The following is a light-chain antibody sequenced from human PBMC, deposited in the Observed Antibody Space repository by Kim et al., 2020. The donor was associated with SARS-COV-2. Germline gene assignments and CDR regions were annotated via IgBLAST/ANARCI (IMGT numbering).Light chain of an antibody. CDR1: SSNIGNNY. J-gene: IGLJ3*02. CDR2: DNN. CDR3: GTWDSSLRGV. V-gene: IGLV1-51*01. Sequence: QSVLTQPPSVSAAPGQKVTISCSGSSSNIGNNYVSWYQQLPGTAPKLLIYDNNKRPSGTPDRFSGSKSGTSATLGITGLQTGDEADYYCGTWDSSLRGVFGGGTQLTVL.